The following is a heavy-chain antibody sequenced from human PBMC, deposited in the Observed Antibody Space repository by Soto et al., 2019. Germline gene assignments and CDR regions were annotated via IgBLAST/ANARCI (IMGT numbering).Heavy chain of an antibody. D-gene: IGHD5-18*01. J-gene: IGHJ4*02. CDR3: ASLRGGYTYGLDH. CDR1: GFTFSSQW. V-gene: IGHV3-74*01. CDR2: INNDGTST. Sequence: EVQLVESGGGLVQPGGSLRLSCAASGFTFSSQWLHWVRQAPGKGLVWISRINNDGTSTNYADSVKGRFTVSRDNAKKTRSLQMNSLRAEDTAVYYCASLRGGYTYGLDHWGQGTPVTVSS.